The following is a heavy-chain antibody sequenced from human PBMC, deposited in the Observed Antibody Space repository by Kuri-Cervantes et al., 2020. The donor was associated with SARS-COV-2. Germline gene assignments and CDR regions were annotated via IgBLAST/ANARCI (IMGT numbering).Heavy chain of an antibody. V-gene: IGHV3-33*08. J-gene: IGHJ4*02. D-gene: IGHD3-10*01. Sequence: GESLKISCAASGFTFSSYGMHWVRQAPGKGLEWVAVIWYDGSNKYYADSVKGRFTISRDNSKNTLYLQMNSLRAEDTAVYYCARDRGYGSGSYSDYWGQGTLVTVSS. CDR1: GFTFSSYG. CDR2: IWYDGSNK. CDR3: ARDRGYGSGSYSDY.